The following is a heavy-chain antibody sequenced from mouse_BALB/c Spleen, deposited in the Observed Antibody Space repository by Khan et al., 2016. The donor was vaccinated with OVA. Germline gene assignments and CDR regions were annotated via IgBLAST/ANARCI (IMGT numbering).Heavy chain of an antibody. CDR1: GYSITSGYY. CDR3: ARGGSSGPAWFAY. Sequence: VQLPESVPGLVKPSQSLSLTCSVTGYSITSGYYWNWIRQFPGNKLEWMGYIRYDGSNNYNPSLKNRISITRDTSKNQFFLKLNSVTTEDTATYYCARGGSSGPAWFAYWGQGTLVTVSA. J-gene: IGHJ3*01. D-gene: IGHD3-1*01. V-gene: IGHV3-6*02. CDR2: IRYDGSN.